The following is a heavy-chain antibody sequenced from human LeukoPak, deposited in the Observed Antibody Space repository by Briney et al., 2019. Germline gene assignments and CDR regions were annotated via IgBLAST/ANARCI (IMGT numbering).Heavy chain of an antibody. CDR3: ARRVDIVATILFDY. D-gene: IGHD5-12*01. V-gene: IGHV4-39*01. CDR1: GGSLSSSSYY. Sequence: SETLSLTCTVSGGSLSSSSYYWGWIRQPPGKGLEWIGSIYYSGSTYYNPSLKSRVTISVDTSKNQFSLKLSSVTAADTAVYYCARRVDIVATILFDYWGQGTLVTVSS. J-gene: IGHJ4*02. CDR2: IYYSGST.